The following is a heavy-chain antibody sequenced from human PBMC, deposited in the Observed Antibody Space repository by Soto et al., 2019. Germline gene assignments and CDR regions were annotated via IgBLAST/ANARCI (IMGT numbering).Heavy chain of an antibody. CDR2: INHSGST. V-gene: IGHV4-34*01. J-gene: IGHJ5*02. CDR3: ARGVRPAGAVAGGRLPDDQPTNNWFDP. D-gene: IGHD6-19*01. Sequence: SWIRQPPGKGLEWIGEINHSGSTNYNPSLKSRVTISVDTSKNQFSLKLSSVTAADTAVYYCARGVRPAGAVAGGRLPDDQPTNNWFDPWGQGTLVTVSS.